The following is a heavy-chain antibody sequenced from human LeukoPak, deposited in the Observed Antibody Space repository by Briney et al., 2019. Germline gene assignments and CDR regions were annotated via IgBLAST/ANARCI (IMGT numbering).Heavy chain of an antibody. CDR2: IYYSGST. CDR1: GGSISSSSYY. Sequence: PSETLSLTCAVSGGSISSSSYYWGWIRQPPGKGLEWTGGIYYSGSTYYNPSLKSRVTISVDTSKNQFSLKLSSVTAADTAVYYCARGSQLGIYVAGGSGRIFDYWGQGTLVTVSS. CDR3: ARGSQLGIYVAGGSGRIFDY. D-gene: IGHD7-27*01. V-gene: IGHV4-39*07. J-gene: IGHJ4*02.